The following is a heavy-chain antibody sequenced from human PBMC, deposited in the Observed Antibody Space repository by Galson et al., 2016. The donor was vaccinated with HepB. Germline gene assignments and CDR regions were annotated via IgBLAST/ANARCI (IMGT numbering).Heavy chain of an antibody. V-gene: IGHV3-30-3*01. D-gene: IGHD1-1*01. J-gene: IGHJ4*02. Sequence: SLRLSCAASGFTFSSYALHWVRQAPGKGLEWVAVISYDGNKKYYADSVKGRFTISRDSSKNILYLQMNSLRTGDTALYYCARDDTGIKYDINYWGQGTLVTVSS. CDR2: ISYDGNKK. CDR3: ARDDTGIKYDINY. CDR1: GFTFSSYA.